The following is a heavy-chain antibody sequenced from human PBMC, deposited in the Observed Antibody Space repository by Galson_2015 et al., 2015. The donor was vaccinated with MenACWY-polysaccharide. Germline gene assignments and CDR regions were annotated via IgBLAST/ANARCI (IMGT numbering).Heavy chain of an antibody. CDR3: ARGTGYYDLWSGHKRDYYYYMDV. D-gene: IGHD3-3*01. V-gene: IGHV3-33*01. J-gene: IGHJ6*03. Sequence: SLRLSCAASGFTFSSYGMHWVRQAPGKGLEWVAVIWYDGSNKYYADSVKVRFTISRDNSKNTLYLLMNSLRAEDTAVYYCARGTGYYDLWSGHKRDYYYYMDVWGKGTTVTVSS. CDR2: IWYDGSNK. CDR1: GFTFSSYG.